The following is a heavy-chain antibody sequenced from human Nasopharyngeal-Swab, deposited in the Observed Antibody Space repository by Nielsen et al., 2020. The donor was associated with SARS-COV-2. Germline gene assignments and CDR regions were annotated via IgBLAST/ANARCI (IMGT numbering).Heavy chain of an antibody. Sequence: ESLKISCAASGFTFSRFDMRWVRQVTGKGLEWVSAIGTAGDTYYPRSVKGRFTISREDARNFLYLQMNSLRAEDTAVYYCARTLSASYMDVWGKGTTVTVSS. CDR2: IGTAGDT. CDR1: GFTFSRFD. CDR3: ARTLSASYMDV. V-gene: IGHV3-13*01. J-gene: IGHJ6*03.